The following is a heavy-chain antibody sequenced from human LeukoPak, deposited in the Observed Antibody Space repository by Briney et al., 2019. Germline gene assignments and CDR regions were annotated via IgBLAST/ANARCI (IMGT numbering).Heavy chain of an antibody. CDR1: GFTFSSYG. J-gene: IGHJ4*02. V-gene: IGHV3-30*18. CDR3: AKEGVDTAIVYLDY. D-gene: IGHD5-18*01. CDR2: ISYDGSNK. Sequence: GGSRRLSCAASGFTFSSYGMHWVRQAPGKGLEWVTAISYDGSNKYYADSVKGRFTISRDNSKNTLYLQMNSLRPEDTAVYYCAKEGVDTAIVYLDYWGQGTLVTVSS.